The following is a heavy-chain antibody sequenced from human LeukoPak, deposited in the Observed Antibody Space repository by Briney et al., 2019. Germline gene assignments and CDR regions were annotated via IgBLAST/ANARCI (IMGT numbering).Heavy chain of an antibody. CDR2: ISGSGGTT. CDR1: GFTFSSYA. V-gene: IGHV3-23*01. J-gene: IGHJ3*02. Sequence: PGGSLRLSCVASGFTFSSYAMSWVRQAPGKGLEWVSAISGSGGTTYDADSVRGRFTTSRDNAKNSLYLQMNSLRADDTAVYYCAREISSGWLDAFDIWGQGTMVTVSS. CDR3: AREISSGWLDAFDI. D-gene: IGHD6-19*01.